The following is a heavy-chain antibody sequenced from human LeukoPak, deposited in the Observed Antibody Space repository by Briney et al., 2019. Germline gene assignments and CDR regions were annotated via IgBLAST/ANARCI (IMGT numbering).Heavy chain of an antibody. V-gene: IGHV3-23*01. J-gene: IGHJ4*02. CDR1: GFTFSSYA. Sequence: GGSLRLSCAASGFTFSSYAMSWVRQAPGKGLEWVSAISGSGGSTYYADSVKGRCTISRDNSKNTLYLQMNSLRAEDTAVYYCAKASGYCSGGSCFLNDYWGQGTLVTVSS. D-gene: IGHD2-15*01. CDR3: AKASGYCSGGSCFLNDY. CDR2: ISGSGGST.